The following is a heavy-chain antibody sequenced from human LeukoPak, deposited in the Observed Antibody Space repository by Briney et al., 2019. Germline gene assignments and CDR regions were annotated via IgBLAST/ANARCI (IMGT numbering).Heavy chain of an antibody. J-gene: IGHJ4*02. CDR1: GDSISSHY. CDR3: AGLRTFDY. V-gene: IGHV4-59*11. Sequence: SETLSLTCTVSGDSISSHYWSWIRQPPGKGLEWIGYIYNSGSTNYNPSLKSRVTISVDTSKNQFSLKLRSVTAADTAVYYCAGLRTFDYWGQGTLVTVSS. CDR2: IYNSGST. D-gene: IGHD1-7*01.